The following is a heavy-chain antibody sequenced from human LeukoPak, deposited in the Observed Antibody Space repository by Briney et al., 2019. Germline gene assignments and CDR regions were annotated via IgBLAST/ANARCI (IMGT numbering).Heavy chain of an antibody. Sequence: SETLSLTCNVSGYSISSSYYWGWIRQPPGKGLEWIGSIYYSGSTYYNPSLKSRVTISVDTSKNQFSLKLSSVTAADTAVYYCARGRLKWELLIGFDYWGQGTLVTVSS. J-gene: IGHJ4*02. CDR3: ARGRLKWELLIGFDY. CDR1: GYSISSSYY. D-gene: IGHD1-26*01. CDR2: IYYSGST. V-gene: IGHV4-38-2*02.